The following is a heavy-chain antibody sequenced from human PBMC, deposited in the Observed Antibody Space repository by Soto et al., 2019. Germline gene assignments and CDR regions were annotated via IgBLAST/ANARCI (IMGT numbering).Heavy chain of an antibody. Sequence: PGGSLRLSCAASGFTFSSYAMSWVRQAPGKGLEWVSAISGSGGSTYYADSVKGRFTISRDNSKNTLYLQMNSLRAEDTAVYYCAKVEYDFWSGSATYNWFDPWGQGTLVTVSS. J-gene: IGHJ5*02. V-gene: IGHV3-23*01. D-gene: IGHD3-3*01. CDR1: GFTFSSYA. CDR3: AKVEYDFWSGSATYNWFDP. CDR2: ISGSGGST.